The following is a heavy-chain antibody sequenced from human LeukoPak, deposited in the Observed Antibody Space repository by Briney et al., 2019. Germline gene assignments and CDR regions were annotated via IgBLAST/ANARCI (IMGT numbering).Heavy chain of an antibody. CDR1: GGSISSYY. D-gene: IGHD3-16*02. J-gene: IGHJ4*02. Sequence: SETLSLTCTVSGGSISSYYWSWIRQSPGKGLEWIGYISYSGSTNSHPSLKSRVTISVDMSKPQFYLELSSVTAADTAVYYCARSYVWGSYRPTPASYWGQGTLVTVSS. CDR3: ARSYVWGSYRPTPASY. V-gene: IGHV4-59*12. CDR2: ISYSGST.